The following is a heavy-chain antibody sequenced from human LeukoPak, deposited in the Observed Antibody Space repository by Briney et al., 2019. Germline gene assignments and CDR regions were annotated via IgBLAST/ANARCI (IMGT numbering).Heavy chain of an antibody. CDR1: GFTVSSNY. J-gene: IGHJ4*02. V-gene: IGHV3-66*01. CDR2: IYSGGST. Sequence: GGSLRLSCAASGFTVSSNYMSWVRQAPGKGLEWVSVIYSGGSTYYADSVKGRFTISRDNSKNTLYLQMNSLRAEDTAVYYCARFGYCSGGSCYSDYWDQGTLVTVSS. CDR3: ARFGYCSGGSCYSDY. D-gene: IGHD2-15*01.